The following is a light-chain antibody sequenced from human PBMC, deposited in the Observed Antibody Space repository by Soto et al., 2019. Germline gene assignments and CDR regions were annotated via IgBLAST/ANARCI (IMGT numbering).Light chain of an antibody. CDR1: QSVSGSY. Sequence: EMVLTQSPGTLSLSPGERATLSCRASQSVSGSYLAWYQQKPGQAPRLLIYGASSRATGIPDRFSGSGSGNDFNLTIRRLEPEGFAVYYCQQYGNSPRTFGQGTKLEIK. CDR2: GAS. CDR3: QQYGNSPRT. J-gene: IGKJ1*01. V-gene: IGKV3-20*01.